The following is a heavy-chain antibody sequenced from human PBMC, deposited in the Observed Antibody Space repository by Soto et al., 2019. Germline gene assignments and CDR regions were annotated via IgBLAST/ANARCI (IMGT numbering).Heavy chain of an antibody. J-gene: IGHJ4*02. CDR3: AKDQDWEKPHY. CDR1: GFTFSSYG. V-gene: IGHV3-30*18. D-gene: IGHD1-26*01. CDR2: ISYDGSNK. Sequence: QVQLVESGGGVVQPGRSLRLSCAASGFTFSSYGMHWVRQAPGKGLEWVAVISYDGSNKYYADSVKGRFTISRDNSKSTRSLKMNSLRAQDTAVYYCAKDQDWEKPHYWGQGTLVTVSS.